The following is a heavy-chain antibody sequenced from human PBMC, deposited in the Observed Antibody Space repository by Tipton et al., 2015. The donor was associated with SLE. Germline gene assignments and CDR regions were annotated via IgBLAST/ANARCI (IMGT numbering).Heavy chain of an antibody. CDR2: INHSGRT. CDR1: GGSFSGYY. CDR3: ARDLSSAYYYADYFDY. J-gene: IGHJ4*02. Sequence: TLSLTCAVYGGSFSGYYWSWTRQPPGKGLEWIGEINHSGRTNYNPSLKSRVSIAVDTSKNQFSLKLSSVTAADTAVYYCARDLSSAYYYADYFDYWGQGTLVTVSS. D-gene: IGHD3-22*01. V-gene: IGHV4-34*01.